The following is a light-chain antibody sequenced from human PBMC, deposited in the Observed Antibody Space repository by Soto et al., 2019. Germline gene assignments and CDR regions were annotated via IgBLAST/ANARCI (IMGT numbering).Light chain of an antibody. J-gene: IGKJ4*01. V-gene: IGKV1-5*03. CDR2: KAS. Sequence: DIQMTQSPSTLSASVGDRVTITCRASQSISNWLAWYQQKPGKAPKILIYKASSLESGVPSRFSGSGSGTEFTLTISSLQPDDFATYYCQQYNSYSSLTFGGGTKVEIK. CDR3: QQYNSYSSLT. CDR1: QSISNW.